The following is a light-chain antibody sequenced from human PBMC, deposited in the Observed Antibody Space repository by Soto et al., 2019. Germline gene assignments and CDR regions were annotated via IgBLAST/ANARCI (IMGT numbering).Light chain of an antibody. J-gene: IGLJ3*02. V-gene: IGLV6-57*04. CDR1: SGNIVSNY. CDR3: QSYDSNNVV. Sequence: NFTLTQPHSVSESPGKTVTISCTRSSGNIVSNYVQWYQQRPGSAPTTVIYEDNQRPSGVPDRFSGSVDSSSNSASLTISGLTTEDEADYYCQSYDSNNVVFGGGTKLTVL. CDR2: EDN.